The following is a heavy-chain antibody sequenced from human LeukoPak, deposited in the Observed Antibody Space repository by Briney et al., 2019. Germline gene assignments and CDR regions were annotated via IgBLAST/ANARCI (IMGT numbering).Heavy chain of an antibody. V-gene: IGHV1-2*02. CDR1: GYTYTGYY. CDR3: AREGLELELNWFDP. Sequence: ASVKVSSKASGYTYTGYYIHWVRQAPGQGLEWMGWISPNSGGTKFAQKFQGRVTMTRDTSISTAYMELSSLRSDDTAVYYCAREGLELELNWFDPWGQGTLVTVSS. CDR2: ISPNSGGT. D-gene: IGHD1-7*01. J-gene: IGHJ5*02.